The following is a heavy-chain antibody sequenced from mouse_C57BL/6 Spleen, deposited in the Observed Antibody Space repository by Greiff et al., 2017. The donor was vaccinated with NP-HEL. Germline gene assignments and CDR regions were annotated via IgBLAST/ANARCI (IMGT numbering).Heavy chain of an antibody. Sequence: EVQLQQSGPELVKPGASVKISCKASGYTFTDYYMNWVKQSHGKSLEWIGDINPNNGGTSYNQKFKGKATLTVDKSSSTAYMELRSLTSEDSAVYYCARRWLLRENYYAMDYWGQGTSVTVSS. CDR1: GYTFTDYY. J-gene: IGHJ4*01. CDR2: INPNNGGT. D-gene: IGHD2-3*01. V-gene: IGHV1-26*01. CDR3: ARRWLLRENYYAMDY.